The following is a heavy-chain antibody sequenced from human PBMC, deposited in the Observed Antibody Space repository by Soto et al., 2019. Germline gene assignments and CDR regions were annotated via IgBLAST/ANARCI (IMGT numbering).Heavy chain of an antibody. CDR1: GFDCRSRC. D-gene: IGHD2-21*02. CDR2: ISGGGGGT. V-gene: IGHV3-23*01. J-gene: IGHJ4*02. CDR3: AKEVGRWVETLDN. Sequence: GALRPAGLGAGFDCRSRCTRYLRQDPGKGLEWVSGISGGGGGTYYADSVRGRFTISRDISKNTVYLQMNGLRAEDTAVYYCAKEVGRWVETLDNWGQGTRVTVSS.